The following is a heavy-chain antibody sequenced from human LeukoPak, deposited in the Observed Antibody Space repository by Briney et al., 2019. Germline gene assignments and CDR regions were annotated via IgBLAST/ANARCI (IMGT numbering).Heavy chain of an antibody. J-gene: IGHJ3*02. CDR2: IYHSGST. V-gene: IGHV4-30-2*01. CDR1: GGSISSGGYS. D-gene: IGHD2-15*01. Sequence: SETLSLTCAVSGGSISSGGYSWSWIRQPPGKGLEWIGYIYHSGSTYYNPPLKSRVTISVDRSKNQFSLKLSSVTAADTAVYYCARGGRGWDAFDIWGQGTMVTVSS. CDR3: ARGGRGWDAFDI.